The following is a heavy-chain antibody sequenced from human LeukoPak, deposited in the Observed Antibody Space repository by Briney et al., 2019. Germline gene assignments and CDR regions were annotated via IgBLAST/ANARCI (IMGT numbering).Heavy chain of an antibody. V-gene: IGHV3-30*02. Sequence: GGSLRLSCAASGFTFSSYGMHWVRQAPGKGLEWVAFIRYDGSNKYYADSVKGRFTISRDNSKNTLYLQMNSLRAEDTAVYCCAKPQYSSGWYTVPYYFDYWGQGTLVTVSS. J-gene: IGHJ4*02. CDR1: GFTFSSYG. CDR2: IRYDGSNK. CDR3: AKPQYSSGWYTVPYYFDY. D-gene: IGHD6-19*01.